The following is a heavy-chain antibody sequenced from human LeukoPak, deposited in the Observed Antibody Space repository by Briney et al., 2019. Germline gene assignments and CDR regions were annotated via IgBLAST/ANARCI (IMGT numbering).Heavy chain of an antibody. CDR1: GFTFSSYG. D-gene: IGHD1-26*01. J-gene: IGHJ4*02. CDR3: ARVAVGASVDY. CDR2: IRSDGSDK. V-gene: IGHV3-30*02. Sequence: GGSLRLSCAASGFTFSSYGIYWVRQAPGKGLDWVAFIRSDGSDKYYADSVKGRFTISRDNSKNTLYLQMNSLRAEDTAVYYCARVAVGASVDYWGQGTLVTVSS.